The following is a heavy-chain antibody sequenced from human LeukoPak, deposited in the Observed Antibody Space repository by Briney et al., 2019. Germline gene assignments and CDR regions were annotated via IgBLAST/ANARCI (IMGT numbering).Heavy chain of an antibody. CDR1: GFAYNNYV. D-gene: IGHD1-1*01. CDR3: ARDPTRGHPDYFDL. J-gene: IGHJ4*02. CDR2: IAHDHSKI. V-gene: IGHV3-30*04. Sequence: PGGSLRLSCAASGFAYNNYVIHWIRQAPGKGLEWVAVIAHDHSKIYYADSVQGRFTISRDNSMNMLYLQMNGLRVEDTAVYFCARDPTRGHPDYFDLWGQGTLVTVSS.